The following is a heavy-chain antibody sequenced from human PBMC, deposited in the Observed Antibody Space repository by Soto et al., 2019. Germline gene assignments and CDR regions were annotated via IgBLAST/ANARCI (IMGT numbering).Heavy chain of an antibody. V-gene: IGHV4-59*01. D-gene: IGHD2-15*01. CDR2: IYYSGST. Sequence: QVQLQESGPGLVKPSETLSLTCTVSGGSISSYYWSWIRQPPGKGLEWIGYIYYSGSTNYNPSLKGRVTTSVDTSKNQFSLKLSSVTAADTAVYYCARDLRYCSGGSCYLYYGMDVWGQGTTVTVSS. J-gene: IGHJ6*02. CDR1: GGSISSYY. CDR3: ARDLRYCSGGSCYLYYGMDV.